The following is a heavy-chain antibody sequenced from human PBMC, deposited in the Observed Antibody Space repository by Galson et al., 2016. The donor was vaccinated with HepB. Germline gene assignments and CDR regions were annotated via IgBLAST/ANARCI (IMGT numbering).Heavy chain of an antibody. Sequence: SVKVSCKASGGTFSTRTISWVRQAPGQGLEWMGGVIPIFDKSNYAQKFQGRVTISADESTSTAYMELSSLTSDDTALYYCTRDGEGSGRYFDYWGQGTLVTV. D-gene: IGHD1-26*01. CDR1: GGTFSTRT. CDR3: TRDGEGSGRYFDY. CDR2: VIPIFDKS. J-gene: IGHJ4*02. V-gene: IGHV1-69*13.